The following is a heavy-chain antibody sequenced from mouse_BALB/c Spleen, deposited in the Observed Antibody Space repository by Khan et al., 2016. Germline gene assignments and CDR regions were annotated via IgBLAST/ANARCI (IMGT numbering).Heavy chain of an antibody. CDR3: TGDRDWYFDV. V-gene: IGHV1-5*01. Sequence: VQLQQSGTVLARPGASVKMSCKASGYSFTSYWMHWVKQRPGQGLEWIGGIYPGNSDTSYNQKFKGKAKLTAVTSASTAYMEFSSLTNEDSAVYYCTGDRDWYFDVWGAGTTVTVSS. CDR2: IYPGNSDT. CDR1: GYSFTSYW. J-gene: IGHJ1*01.